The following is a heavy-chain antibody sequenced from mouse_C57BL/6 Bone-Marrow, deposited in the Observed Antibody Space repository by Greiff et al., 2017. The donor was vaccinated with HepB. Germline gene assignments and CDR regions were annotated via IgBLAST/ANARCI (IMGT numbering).Heavy chain of an antibody. V-gene: IGHV1-19*01. D-gene: IGHD2-4*01. CDR2: INTYSGGT. J-gene: IGHJ4*01. CDR1: GYTFTDYY. CDR3: ARPGYDYERGFYDMDY. Sequence: EVQLQQSGPVLVKPGASVKMSCKASGYTFTDYYMNWVKQSHGKSLEWMGVINTYSGGTNYNQKFKGKATLTVDKSSSTVYMELNSLTSEDSAVYYCARPGYDYERGFYDMDYWGQGTSVTVSS.